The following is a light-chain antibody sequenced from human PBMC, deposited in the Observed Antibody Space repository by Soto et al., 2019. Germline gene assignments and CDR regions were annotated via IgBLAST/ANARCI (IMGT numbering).Light chain of an antibody. CDR3: HQRSSWPLT. CDR2: DAS. CDR1: QTVGCY. J-gene: IGKJ4*01. Sequence: ETWLTQSPGTLSLSPGERATLSCRGSQTVGCYLAWYQQKAGQAPRPLIYDASNRAPGIPARFSGIGSGTDFTLTISSLEPEDFAVYYCHQRSSWPLTFGGGTKVDIK. V-gene: IGKV3-11*01.